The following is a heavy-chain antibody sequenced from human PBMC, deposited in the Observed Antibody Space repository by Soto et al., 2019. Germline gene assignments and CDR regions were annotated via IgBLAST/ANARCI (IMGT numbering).Heavy chain of an antibody. Sequence: QVQLVESGGGVVQPGRSLRLSCAASGFTFSSYGMHWVRQAPGKGLEWVAVIWYDGSNKYYADSVKGRFTISRDNSKNPLYLQMNSLRAEDTAVYYCARPFYSSSWYYFDYWGQGTLVTVSS. CDR2: IWYDGSNK. V-gene: IGHV3-33*01. CDR3: ARPFYSSSWYYFDY. D-gene: IGHD6-13*01. J-gene: IGHJ4*02. CDR1: GFTFSSYG.